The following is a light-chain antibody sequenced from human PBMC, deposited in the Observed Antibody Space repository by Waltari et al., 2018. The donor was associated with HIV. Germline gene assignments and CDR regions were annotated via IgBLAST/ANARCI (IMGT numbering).Light chain of an antibody. CDR2: LKSDGSH. J-gene: IGLJ2*01. CDR3: QTWGTVV. V-gene: IGLV4-69*01. CDR1: SGHSSYA. Sequence: QLVLTQSPSASASLGASVKLTCTLSSGHSSYAIAWHQQQPEKGPRYLMNLKSDGSHSKGDGIPGRFSGSSSGAERYLTISSLQSEDKADYYCQTWGTVVFGGGTKLTVL.